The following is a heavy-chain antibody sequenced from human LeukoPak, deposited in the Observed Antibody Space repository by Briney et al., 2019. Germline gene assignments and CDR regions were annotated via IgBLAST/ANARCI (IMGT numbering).Heavy chain of an antibody. J-gene: IGHJ4*02. D-gene: IGHD2-15*01. CDR1: GFSFRNYN. CDR2: ISDNSNHI. CDR3: AGDYSVRLLDY. V-gene: IGHV3-21*01. Sequence: GSSLRFCCAAAGFSFRNYNMNWGHLAARKVLELGSSISDNSNHIYYADSVKGRFTISRDNAKNSLYLQMSSLRTEDTAVYYCAGDYSVRLLDYWGQGTLVTVSS.